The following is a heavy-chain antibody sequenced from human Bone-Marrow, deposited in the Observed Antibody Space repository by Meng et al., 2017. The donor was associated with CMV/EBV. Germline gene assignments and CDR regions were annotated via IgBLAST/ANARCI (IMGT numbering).Heavy chain of an antibody. J-gene: IGHJ6*02. CDR1: GGSFSGYY. V-gene: IGHV4-34*01. CDR2: INHSGST. Sequence: SETLSLTCAVYGGSFSGYYWSWIRQPPGKGLEWIGEINHSGSTNYNPSLKSRVTISVDTSKNQFSLKLSSVTAADTAVYYCARDGRRSVAADYYGMDVWGQGTTVTVSS. D-gene: IGHD6-6*01. CDR3: ARDGRRSVAADYYGMDV.